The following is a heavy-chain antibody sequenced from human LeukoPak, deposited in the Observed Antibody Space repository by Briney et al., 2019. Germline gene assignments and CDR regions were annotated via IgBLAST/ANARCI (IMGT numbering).Heavy chain of an antibody. Sequence: PSETLSLTCTVSDDSVNSNGYYWGWIRQSPGKGLEWIGNVDYTGSTFYNPSLKSRPTISVDTSKILFSLKLTSMTAADTAVYYCARSTGLYFDYWGQGTLVTVSS. CDR3: ARSTGLYFDY. CDR2: VDYTGST. J-gene: IGHJ4*02. CDR1: DDSVNSNGYY. D-gene: IGHD6-19*01. V-gene: IGHV4-39*01.